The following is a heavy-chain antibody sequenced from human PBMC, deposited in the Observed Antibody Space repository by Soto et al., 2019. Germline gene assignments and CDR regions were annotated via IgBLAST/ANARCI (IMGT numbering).Heavy chain of an antibody. D-gene: IGHD3-3*01. CDR3: ARDGVALLAGECSFNAFEL. V-gene: IGHV1-69*17. CDR2: IIPIFGLT. CDR1: RGTFNSYA. Sequence: QALLEQSGAEMKKPGSSVTVSCKASRGTFNSYAISWVRQAPGQGLEWMGGIIPIFGLTNYAQKFQGRVTLTADKVTDTAYMELSGLTSDETAGYFCARDGVALLAGECSFNAFELWGRGTTVTVSS. J-gene: IGHJ3*01.